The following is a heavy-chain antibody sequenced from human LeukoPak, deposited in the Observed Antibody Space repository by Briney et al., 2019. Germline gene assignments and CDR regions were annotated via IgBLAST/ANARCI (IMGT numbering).Heavy chain of an antibody. V-gene: IGHV1-69*04. Sequence: SVKVSCKASGGTFSSYAISWVRQAPGQGLEWMGRIIPILGIANYAQKFQGRVTITADKSTSTAYMELSSLRSEDTAVYYCARDADSSSSNYFDYWGQGTLVTVSS. CDR1: GGTFSSYA. J-gene: IGHJ4*02. CDR2: IIPILGIA. CDR3: ARDADSSSSNYFDY. D-gene: IGHD6-6*01.